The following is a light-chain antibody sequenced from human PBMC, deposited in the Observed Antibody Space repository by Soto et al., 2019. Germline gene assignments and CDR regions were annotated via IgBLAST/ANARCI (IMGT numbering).Light chain of an antibody. Sequence: EIVMTQSPATLSLSPGDRATLSCRASQSVNSNVAWYHQKPGQAPRLLISDASNRATGIPARFSGSGSGTDFTLTISSLQNEDVAVYYCHQHTNSPITFGQGTRLEIK. CDR3: HQHTNSPIT. V-gene: IGKV3-11*01. CDR1: QSVNSN. J-gene: IGKJ5*01. CDR2: DAS.